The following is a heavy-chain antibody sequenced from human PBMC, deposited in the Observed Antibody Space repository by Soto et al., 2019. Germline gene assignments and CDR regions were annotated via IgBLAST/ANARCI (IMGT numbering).Heavy chain of an antibody. CDR1: GGSISSYY. Sequence: SETLSLTCTVSGGSISSYYWSWIRQPAGKGLEWIGRIYTSGSTNYNPSLKSRVTMSVDTSKNQFSLKLSSVTAADTAIYYCGRDLLATASARWYFYYGLDVWGQGTAVTVSS. V-gene: IGHV4-4*07. CDR3: GRDLLATASARWYFYYGLDV. D-gene: IGHD3-3*02. CDR2: IYTSGST. J-gene: IGHJ6*02.